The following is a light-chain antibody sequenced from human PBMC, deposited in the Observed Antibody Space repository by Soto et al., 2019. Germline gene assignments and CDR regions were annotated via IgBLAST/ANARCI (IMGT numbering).Light chain of an antibody. CDR3: LQYASSPRS. J-gene: IGKJ4*01. V-gene: IGKV3-20*01. CDR2: RAS. Sequence: EIVLTQSPGTLSLSPGDGVTLSCRASQSVFDNNLGWYQQKPGQAPRLLIYRASNRAAGIPDRFSGSGSGTDFTLTISRLEPEDFVVYYCLQYASSPRSFGGGTKVEIK. CDR1: QSVFDNN.